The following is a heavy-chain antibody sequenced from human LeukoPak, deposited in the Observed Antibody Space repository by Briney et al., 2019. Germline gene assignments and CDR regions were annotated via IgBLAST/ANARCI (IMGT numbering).Heavy chain of an antibody. CDR3: ARDGESYSSSCYYNWFDP. V-gene: IGHV4-61*02. Sequence: PSRTLSLTCTVSGGSISSGSYYWSWIRQPAGKGLEWIGRIYTSGSTNYNPSLKSRVTISVDTSKNQFSLKLSSVTAADTAVYYCARDGESYSSSCYYNWFDPWGQGTLVTVSS. D-gene: IGHD6-13*01. J-gene: IGHJ5*02. CDR2: IYTSGST. CDR1: GGSISSGSYY.